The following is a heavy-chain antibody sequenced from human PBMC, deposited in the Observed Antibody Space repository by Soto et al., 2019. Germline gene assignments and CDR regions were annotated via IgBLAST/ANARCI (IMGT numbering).Heavy chain of an antibody. J-gene: IGHJ4*02. D-gene: IGHD5-12*01. CDR2: INAGNGNT. CDR1: GYTFTNYA. V-gene: IGHV1-3*01. CDR3: ARVSGYYLPDY. Sequence: QVQLVQSGAEAKKPGASVKVSCKASGYTFTNYAMHWVRQAPGQRLEWMGSINAGNGNTKYSQKFQGTVTITRDTPASTAYMELSRLRSEDTAVYYCARVSGYYLPDYWGQGTLVTVSS.